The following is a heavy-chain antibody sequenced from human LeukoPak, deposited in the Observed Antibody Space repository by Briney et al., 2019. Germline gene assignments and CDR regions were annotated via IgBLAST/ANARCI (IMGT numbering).Heavy chain of an antibody. D-gene: IGHD6-6*01. CDR2: IYYSGST. J-gene: IGHJ5*02. CDR1: GGSISSYY. V-gene: IGHV4-59*01. CDR3: ASSLQAARPHWFDP. Sequence: TSETLSLTCTVSGGSISSYYWSWIRQPRGKGLEWIGYIYYSGSTNYNPSLKSRVTISVDTSKNQFSLKLSSVTAADTAVYYCASSLQAARPHWFDPWGQGTLVTVSS.